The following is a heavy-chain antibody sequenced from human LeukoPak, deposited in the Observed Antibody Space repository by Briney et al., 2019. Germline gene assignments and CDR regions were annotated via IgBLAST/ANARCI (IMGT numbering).Heavy chain of an antibody. V-gene: IGHV4-39*07. CDR3: VTPYYYDSSGYLLGYFQH. J-gene: IGHJ1*01. CDR2: IYYSGST. CDR1: GGSISSSSYY. Sequence: SETLSLTCTVSGGSISSSSYYWGWIRQPPGTGLEWIGSIYYSGSTYYNPSLKSRVTISVDTSKNQFSLKLSSVTAADTAVYYCVTPYYYDSSGYLLGYFQHWGQGTLVTVSS. D-gene: IGHD3-22*01.